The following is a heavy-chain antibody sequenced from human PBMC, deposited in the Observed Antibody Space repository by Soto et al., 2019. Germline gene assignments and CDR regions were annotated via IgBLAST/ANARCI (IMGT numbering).Heavy chain of an antibody. CDR3: ASASCNNGRLPAFDI. D-gene: IGHD2-21*01. CDR2: IYPGDYDT. J-gene: IGHJ3*02. V-gene: IGHV5-51*01. Sequence: PGAPLTIARRCPGCSFNSYLLGRARQMPGKGLEWMGIIYPGDYDTRYSPSFQGKDTISADKSISTAYLQWSSLKASDTAMYYYASASCNNGRLPAFDIWGQGTMVTVSS. CDR1: GCSFNSYL.